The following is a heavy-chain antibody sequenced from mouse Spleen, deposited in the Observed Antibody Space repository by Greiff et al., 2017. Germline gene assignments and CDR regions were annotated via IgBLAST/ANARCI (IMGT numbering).Heavy chain of an antibody. CDR3: ASENYGSSYEYFDV. D-gene: IGHD1-1*01. V-gene: IGHV1S135*01. CDR2: IDPFNGGT. CDR1: GYSFTSYY. J-gene: IGHJ1*01. Sequence: LVESGPELMKPGASVKISCKASGYSFTSYYMHWVKQSHGKSLEWIGYIDPFNGGTSYNQKFKGKATLTVDKSSSTAYMHLSSLTSEDSAVYYCASENYGSSYEYFDVWGAGTTVTVSS.